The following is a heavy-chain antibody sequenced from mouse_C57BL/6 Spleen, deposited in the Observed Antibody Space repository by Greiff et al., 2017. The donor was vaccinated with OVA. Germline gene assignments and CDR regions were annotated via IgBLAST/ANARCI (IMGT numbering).Heavy chain of an antibody. D-gene: IGHD1-1*01. CDR2: IDPENGDT. Sequence: EVKLMESGAELVRPGASVKLSCTASGFNIKDDYMHWVKQRPEQGLEWIGWIDPENGDTEYASKFQGKATITADTSSNTAYLQLSSLTSEDTAVYYCGGSSFFAYWGQGTLVTVSA. CDR3: GGSSFFAY. V-gene: IGHV14-4*01. J-gene: IGHJ3*01. CDR1: GFNIKDDY.